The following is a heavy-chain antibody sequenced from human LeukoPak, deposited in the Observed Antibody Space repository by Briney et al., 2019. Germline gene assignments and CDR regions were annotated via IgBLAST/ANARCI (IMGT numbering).Heavy chain of an antibody. Sequence: SETLSLTCTVSGGSISSSSYYWGWIRQPPGKGLEWIGSIYHSGSTNYNPSLKSRVTISVDKSKNQFSLKLSSVTAADTAVYYCARDGGGTTVTSYYYYMDVWGKGTTVTVSS. CDR2: IYHSGST. CDR1: GGSISSSSYY. J-gene: IGHJ6*03. D-gene: IGHD4-17*01. V-gene: IGHV4-39*07. CDR3: ARDGGGTTVTSYYYYMDV.